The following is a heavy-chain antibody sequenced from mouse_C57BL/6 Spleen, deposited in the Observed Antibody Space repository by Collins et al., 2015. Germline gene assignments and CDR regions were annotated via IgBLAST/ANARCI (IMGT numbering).Heavy chain of an antibody. V-gene: IGHV1-53*01. CDR2: VNPSNGGT. Sequence: QVQLQQPGTELVKPGASVKLSCKASGYTFTSYWIHWVKQRPGQGLEWIGNVNPSNGGTNYNEKFKSKATLTVDKSSSTAYMQLSSLTSEDSAVYYCARSVLEGYFDVWGTGTTVTVSS. CDR1: GYTFTSYW. J-gene: IGHJ1*03. CDR3: ARSVLEGYFDV.